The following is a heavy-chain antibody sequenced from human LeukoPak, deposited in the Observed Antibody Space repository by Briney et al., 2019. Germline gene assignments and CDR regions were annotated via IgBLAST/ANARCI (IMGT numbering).Heavy chain of an antibody. CDR1: GFTVSSTY. D-gene: IGHD6-19*01. Sequence: GGSLRLSCAASGFTVSSTYMSWVRQAPGKGLEWVSVIYSGGSTYYADSVKGRFTISRDNSKNTLYLQMNSLRAEDTAVYYCAGQWLPQPIDYWGQGTLVTVSS. CDR2: IYSGGST. J-gene: IGHJ4*02. V-gene: IGHV3-53*01. CDR3: AGQWLPQPIDY.